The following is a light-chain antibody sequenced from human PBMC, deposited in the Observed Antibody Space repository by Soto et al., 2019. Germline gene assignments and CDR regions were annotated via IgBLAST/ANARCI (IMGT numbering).Light chain of an antibody. CDR1: QGISSW. Sequence: DIQMTQSPSSVSASVGDRVTITCRASQGISSWLAWYQQKPGKAPNLLIYAASSLHSGVPSRFTGSGSGKDFTLTIRSLHPLEFAASYGHPANCFPLKFGGWTKGAI. V-gene: IGKV1-12*01. CDR2: AAS. CDR3: HPANCFPLK. J-gene: IGKJ4*02.